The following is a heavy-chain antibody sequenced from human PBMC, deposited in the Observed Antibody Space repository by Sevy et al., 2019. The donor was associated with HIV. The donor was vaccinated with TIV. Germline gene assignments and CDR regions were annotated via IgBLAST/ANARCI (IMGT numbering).Heavy chain of an antibody. D-gene: IGHD3-22*01. CDR1: GFSFDSYG. Sequence: GGSLRLSCAVSGFSFDSYGMTWVRQAPGKGLEWVSGISGSGTRTYYADSVKGRFSISRDNSKNRLYLQTNSLRSEDNGIYYWGKGGGGHYDPDEIGYYFYYYNMDVWVKGTTVTVSS. CDR3: GKGGGGHYDPDEIGYYFYYYNMDV. V-gene: IGHV3-23*01. CDR2: ISGSGTRT. J-gene: IGHJ6*03.